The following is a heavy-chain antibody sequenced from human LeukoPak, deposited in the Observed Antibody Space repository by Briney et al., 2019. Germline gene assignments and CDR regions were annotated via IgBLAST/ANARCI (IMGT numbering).Heavy chain of an antibody. CDR1: GGTFSSYA. V-gene: IGHV1-69*04. CDR3: ARVDYGLGSYHPRTDY. D-gene: IGHD3-10*01. CDR2: IIPILGIA. Sequence: ASVKVSCKASGGTFSSYAISWVRQAPGQGLEWMGRIIPILGIANYAQKFQGRVTITADKSTSTAYMELSSLRSEDTAVYYCARVDYGLGSYHPRTDYWGQGTLVTVSS. J-gene: IGHJ4*02.